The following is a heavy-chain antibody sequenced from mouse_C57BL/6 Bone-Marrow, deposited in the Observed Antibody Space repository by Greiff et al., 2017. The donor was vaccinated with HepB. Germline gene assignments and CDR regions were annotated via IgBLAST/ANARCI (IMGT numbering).Heavy chain of an antibody. CDR2: IDPEDGET. CDR3: APTGGFAY. D-gene: IGHD4-1*02. Sequence: VQLQQSGAELVKPGASVKLSCTASGFNIKDYYMHWVKQRTEQGLEWVGRIDPEDGETKYATKFQGKDNITADTSSNTAYLQLSSLTSEDTAVYYCAPTGGFAYWGQGTLVTVSA. V-gene: IGHV14-2*01. CDR1: GFNIKDYY. J-gene: IGHJ3*01.